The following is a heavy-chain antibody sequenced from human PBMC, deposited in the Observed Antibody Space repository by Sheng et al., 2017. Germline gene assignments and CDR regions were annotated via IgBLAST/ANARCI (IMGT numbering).Heavy chain of an antibody. CDR1: GFTFSDYY. V-gene: IGHV3-11*04. CDR3: AKVHAIATNSYSGAFDT. J-gene: IGHJ3*02. CDR2: ISSSGNNI. Sequence: QVQLVESGGGLVKPGGSLRLSCAASGFTFSDYYMSWIRQAPGKGLEWVSYISSSGNNIHYADSVKGRATISRDNAKNSLYLQMNSLRAEDTAVYYCAKVHAIATNSYSGAFDTWGQGTLVSVSS. D-gene: IGHD2-21*01.